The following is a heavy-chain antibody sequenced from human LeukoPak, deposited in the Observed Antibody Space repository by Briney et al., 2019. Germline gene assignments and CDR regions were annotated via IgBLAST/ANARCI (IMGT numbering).Heavy chain of an antibody. D-gene: IGHD5-12*01. CDR1: GFTFNDYA. CDR3: AKDRTGSGYDIFDY. CDR2: ISWNSGSI. V-gene: IGHV3-9*01. J-gene: IGHJ4*02. Sequence: QPGGSLRLSCAASGFTFNDYAMHWVRQAPGKGLEWVSGISWNSGSIGYADSVKGRFTISRDNAKNSLYLQMNSLRAEDTALYYCAKDRTGSGYDIFDYWGQGTLVTVSS.